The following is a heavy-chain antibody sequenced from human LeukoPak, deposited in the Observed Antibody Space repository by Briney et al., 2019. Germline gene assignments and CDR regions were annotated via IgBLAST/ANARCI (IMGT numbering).Heavy chain of an antibody. J-gene: IGHJ4*02. CDR2: IYYSGST. D-gene: IGHD5-12*01. V-gene: IGHV4-30-4*01. CDR3: ARRRIVATIDY. CDR1: GGSISSGGYY. Sequence: SQTLSLTCTVSGGSISSGGYYWSWIRQPPGKGLEWIGYIYYSGSTYYNPSLKSRVTISVDTSKNQFSLKLSPVAAADTAVYYCARRRIVATIDYWGQGTLVTVSS.